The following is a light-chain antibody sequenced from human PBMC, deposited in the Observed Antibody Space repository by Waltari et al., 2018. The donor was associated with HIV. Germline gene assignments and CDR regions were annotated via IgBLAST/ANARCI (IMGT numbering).Light chain of an antibody. V-gene: IGLV2-23*02. Sequence: QSALTQPASVSGSPGQSINMSCTGSSSNIGKYDFVTWYQHNPGKAPQLIIYHVNTRPSGVSLRFSGSKSGNTASLTISGLQAEDESYYYCCSYAGGPFVFGSGTSVIVL. J-gene: IGLJ1*01. CDR2: HVN. CDR3: CSYAGGPFV. CDR1: SSNIGKYDF.